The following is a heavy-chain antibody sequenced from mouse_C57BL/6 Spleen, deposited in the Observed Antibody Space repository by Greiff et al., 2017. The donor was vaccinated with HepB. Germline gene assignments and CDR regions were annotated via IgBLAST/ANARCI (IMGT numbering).Heavy chain of an antibody. J-gene: IGHJ2*01. CDR2: ISYSGST. Sequence: EVQLQQSGPGLVKPSQSLSLTCTVTGYSITSGYGWNWIRQFPGNKLEWMGYISYSGSTNYNPSLKSLISITRDTSKNQFFLQLNSVTTEDTATYYCARTARIKYWGQGTTLTVSS. D-gene: IGHD1-2*01. CDR3: ARTARIKY. V-gene: IGHV3-2*02. CDR1: GYSITSGYG.